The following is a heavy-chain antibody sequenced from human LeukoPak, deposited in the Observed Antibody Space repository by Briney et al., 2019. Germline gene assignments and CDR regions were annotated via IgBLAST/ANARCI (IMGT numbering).Heavy chain of an antibody. V-gene: IGHV5-51*01. J-gene: IGHJ4*02. CDR1: GYSFANYW. Sequence: GESLKISCKGSGYSFANYWIGWVRQIPGKGLEWMGIIYPGDSDTRYSPSFQGQVTISADKSISTAYLQWSSLKASDTAMYYCARKTKYDAPASDWGQGTLVTVSS. D-gene: IGHD3-3*01. CDR3: ARKTKYDAPASD. CDR2: IYPGDSDT.